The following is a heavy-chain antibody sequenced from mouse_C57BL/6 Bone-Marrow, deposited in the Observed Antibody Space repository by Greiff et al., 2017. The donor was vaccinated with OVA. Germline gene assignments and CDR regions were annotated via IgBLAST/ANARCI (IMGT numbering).Heavy chain of an antibody. CDR1: GYSFTGYY. CDR3: ARGDEGYYAMDY. J-gene: IGHJ4*01. Sequence: EVQLQHSGPELVKPGASVKISCKASGYSFTGYYMNWVKQSPYKSLEWIGEINPSTGGTTYNQKFKAKATLTVDKSSSTAYMQLKRLTSEDSAVYYCARGDEGYYAMDYWGQGASVTVAS. V-gene: IGHV1-42*01. CDR2: INPSTGGT. D-gene: IGHD2-13*01.